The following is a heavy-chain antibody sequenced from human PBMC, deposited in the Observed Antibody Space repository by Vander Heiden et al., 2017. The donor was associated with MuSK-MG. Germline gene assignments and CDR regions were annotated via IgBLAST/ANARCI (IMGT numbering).Heavy chain of an antibody. Sequence: QVQLQDSGPGLGKPSETRSHPCPVTGGSLSSYYWSWIRQPAGKGLEWIGRIYTSGSTNYNPARKSRVTMSVDTSKNQLSLKLRSLTAAETAVYYCAIDLGDEPDTAIDYWGQGTMVTVSS. D-gene: IGHD5-18*01. J-gene: IGHJ4*02. CDR2: IYTSGST. CDR3: AIDLGDEPDTAIDY. V-gene: IGHV4-4*07. CDR1: GGSLSSYY.